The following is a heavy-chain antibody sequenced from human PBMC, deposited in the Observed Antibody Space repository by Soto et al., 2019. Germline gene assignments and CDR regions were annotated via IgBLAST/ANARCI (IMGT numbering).Heavy chain of an antibody. CDR2: ISGSGGST. Sequence: GGSLRLSCVASGFTFSSYAMSWVRQAPGKGLEWVSAISGSGGSTYYADSVKGRFTISRDNSKNTLYLQMNSLRAEDTAVYYCAKDVHTHSGVTIFGVVITHYGMDVWGQGTTVTVSS. CDR1: GFTFSSYA. CDR3: AKDVHTHSGVTIFGVVITHYGMDV. V-gene: IGHV3-23*01. D-gene: IGHD3-3*01. J-gene: IGHJ6*02.